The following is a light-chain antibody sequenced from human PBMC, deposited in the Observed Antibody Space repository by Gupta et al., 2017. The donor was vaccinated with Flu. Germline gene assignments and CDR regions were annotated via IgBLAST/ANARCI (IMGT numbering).Light chain of an antibody. CDR2: GAS. V-gene: IGKV3-20*01. J-gene: IGKJ2*01. Sequence: EIVLTQPPDTLSLSPGERATLSCRASQSVDSNYLAWFQRKPGQAPRLFIYGASSRATGIPDRFSGSGSGTDFTLTISRLEPEDFAVYYCQQYGSSPYTFGQGTKLEIK. CDR1: QSVDSNY. CDR3: QQYGSSPYT.